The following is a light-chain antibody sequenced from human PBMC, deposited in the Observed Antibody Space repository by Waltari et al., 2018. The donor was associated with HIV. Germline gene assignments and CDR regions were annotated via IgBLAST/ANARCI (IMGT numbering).Light chain of an antibody. J-gene: IGLJ3*02. CDR2: DDR. V-gene: IGLV3-21*02. CDR1: NIGTKS. CDR3: QVWDGSSDHWV. Sequence: SYVLTQPPSVSVAPGQTARITCGGDNIGTKSVHWYQQNPGQAPVLVVYDDRDRPSGSPERFPGSNSGNTATLTVSRVEVGDEADYYCQVWDGSSDHWVFGGGTKLTVL.